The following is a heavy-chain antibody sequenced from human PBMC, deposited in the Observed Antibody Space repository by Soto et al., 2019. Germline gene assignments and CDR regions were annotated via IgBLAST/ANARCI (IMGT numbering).Heavy chain of an antibody. Sequence: ASVKVSCKASGYTFTGYYMHWVRQAPGQGLEWMGWINPNSGGTNYAQKFQGWVTMTRDTSISTAYMELSRLRSDDTAVYYCARATRPICCGGSCHPGDAFEFWGQGTMVTVS. V-gene: IGHV1-2*04. CDR1: GYTFTGYY. D-gene: IGHD2-15*01. J-gene: IGHJ3*01. CDR3: ARATRPICCGGSCHPGDAFEF. CDR2: INPNSGGT.